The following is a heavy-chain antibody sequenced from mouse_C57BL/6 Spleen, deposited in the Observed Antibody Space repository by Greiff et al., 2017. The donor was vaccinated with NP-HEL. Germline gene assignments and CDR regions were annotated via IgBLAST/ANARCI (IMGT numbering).Heavy chain of an antibody. CDR1: GFTFSSYA. CDR2: ISDGGSYT. J-gene: IGHJ1*03. D-gene: IGHD1-1*01. CDR3: ARDGDYGSRYWYFDV. Sequence: EVKLMESGGGLVKPGGSLKLSCAASGFTFSSYAMSWVRQTPEKRLEWVATISDGGSYTYYPDNVKGRFTISRDNAKNNLYLQMSHLKSEDTAMYYCARDGDYGSRYWYFDVWGTGTTVTVSS. V-gene: IGHV5-4*01.